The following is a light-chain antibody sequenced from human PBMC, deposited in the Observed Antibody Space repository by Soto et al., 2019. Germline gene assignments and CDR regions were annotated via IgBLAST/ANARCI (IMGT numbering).Light chain of an antibody. V-gene: IGKV1-5*01. CDR1: QSISSW. Sequence: DIQMTQSPSTLSASVGDRVTITCRASQSISSWLAWYQQKPGKAPKLLIYDASSLESGVPSRFSGSGSGTELTLTISSLQPDDFATYYRQQYNSYWTFGQGTKVDIK. CDR2: DAS. CDR3: QQYNSYWT. J-gene: IGKJ1*01.